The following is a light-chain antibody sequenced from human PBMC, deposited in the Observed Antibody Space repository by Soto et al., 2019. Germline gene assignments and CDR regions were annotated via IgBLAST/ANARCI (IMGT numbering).Light chain of an antibody. V-gene: IGKV1-5*03. CDR3: QQYNSYSLT. J-gene: IGKJ2*01. Sequence: DIQLTQSPSTLSASVGDRVTITCRASQSFSTWLAWFQQKPGKAPKLLIQQASSLESGVPSRFSGSGSGTEFTLTISSLQPDDFATYYCQQYNSYSLTFGQGTKLGL. CDR1: QSFSTW. CDR2: QAS.